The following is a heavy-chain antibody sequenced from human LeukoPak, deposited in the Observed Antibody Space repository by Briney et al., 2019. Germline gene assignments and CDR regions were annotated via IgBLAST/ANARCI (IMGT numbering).Heavy chain of an antibody. D-gene: IGHD3-22*01. CDR2: IYHSGNT. V-gene: IGHV4-59*01. Sequence: ASETLSLTCTVSGGSISSYYWSWIRQPPGKGLEWIGYIYHSGNTNYNPSLKSRVTISIDTSKNQFSLKLSSVTAADTAVYYCARGYFDSSGYSNPFDYWGQGTLVTVSS. J-gene: IGHJ4*02. CDR3: ARGYFDSSGYSNPFDY. CDR1: GGSISSYY.